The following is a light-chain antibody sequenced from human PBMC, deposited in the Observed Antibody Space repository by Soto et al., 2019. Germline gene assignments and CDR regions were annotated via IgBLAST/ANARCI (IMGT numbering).Light chain of an antibody. J-gene: IGKJ4*01. CDR2: GAS. Sequence: EIVLTQSPGTLSLSPGERATLSCRASQTITPTFLAWYQQKPGQAPRLLIYGASSRATDIPDRFSGSGSGTDFNLTISKVEPDDFAVYYCQQFGVSPTFGGGTKVDIK. V-gene: IGKV3-20*01. CDR1: QTITPTF. CDR3: QQFGVSPT.